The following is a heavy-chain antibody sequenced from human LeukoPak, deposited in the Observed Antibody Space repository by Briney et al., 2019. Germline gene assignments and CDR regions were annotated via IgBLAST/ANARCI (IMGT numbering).Heavy chain of an antibody. Sequence: GESLKISCKGSGYRFTSYWIGWVRQMPGKGLEWMGIIYPGDSDTRYSPSFQGQVTISADKSISTAYLQWSSLKASDTAMYYCARTYYYDSSGPYYYYYGMDVWGQGTTVTVSS. CDR3: ARTYYYDSSGPYYYYYGMDV. CDR2: IYPGDSDT. V-gene: IGHV5-51*01. J-gene: IGHJ6*02. D-gene: IGHD3-22*01. CDR1: GYRFTSYW.